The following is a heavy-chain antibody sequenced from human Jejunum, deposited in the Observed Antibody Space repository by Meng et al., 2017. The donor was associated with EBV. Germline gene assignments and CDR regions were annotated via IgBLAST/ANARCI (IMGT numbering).Heavy chain of an antibody. CDR3: ARGNVAGYYNYGMDV. D-gene: IGHD2-15*01. V-gene: IGHV4-61*01. Sequence: QGRLQASGPGLVKPSEPLSLACTVSDGSISSSSFHWSWIRQPPGKGLEWLGFVYNSGNSKNNPSFQTRVSISVDTSKNEFSLRLSSVTAEDTAVYYCARGNVAGYYNYGMDVWGQGRTVTVSS. J-gene: IGHJ6*02. CDR1: DGSISSSSFH. CDR2: VYNSGNS.